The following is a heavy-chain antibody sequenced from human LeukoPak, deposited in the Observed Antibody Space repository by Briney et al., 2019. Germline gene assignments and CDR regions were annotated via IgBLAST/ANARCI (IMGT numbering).Heavy chain of an antibody. CDR2: ICGGGGAT. J-gene: IGHJ4*02. Sequence: GGSLRLSCAASEFTFSSYTMAWVRQAPGKGLEWVSIICGGGGATYYADSVKGRFTISRDNSKNTLFLQMSSLRAEDTALYYCAKGRTGSCYSSLGYWGQGTLVTVSS. CDR1: EFTFSSYT. D-gene: IGHD2-15*01. CDR3: AKGRTGSCYSSLGY. V-gene: IGHV3-23*01.